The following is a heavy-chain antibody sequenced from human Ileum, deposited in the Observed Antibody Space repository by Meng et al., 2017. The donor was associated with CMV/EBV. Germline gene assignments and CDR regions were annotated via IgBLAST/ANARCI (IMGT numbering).Heavy chain of an antibody. CDR3: AKDWSGNYNWFNP. V-gene: IGHV3-30*02. CDR1: GFSFSNYG. Sequence: GESLKISCAASGFSFSNYGIHWVRQAPGKGLEWVAYIPYEGDKRYYGDTVKGRFTISRDNYKSTAYLQMNSLRAEDTAMYYCAKDWSGNYNWFNPWGQGTLGTGSS. D-gene: IGHD3-3*01. CDR2: IPYEGDKR. J-gene: IGHJ5*02.